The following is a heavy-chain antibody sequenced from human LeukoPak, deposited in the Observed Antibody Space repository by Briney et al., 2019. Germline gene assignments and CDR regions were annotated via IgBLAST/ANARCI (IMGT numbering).Heavy chain of an antibody. Sequence: PGGSLDLSWAASDSLLTNAWITWFGRAQGKGLEWFGRIGSYGYGGTSDYAAPVKRRFFISRDDSKDTVYLQMDNLKIDDTPVYYCSTVGGHNDVWLGYYYGYWGPGTRVTVSS. D-gene: IGHD3-3*01. J-gene: IGHJ4*02. CDR3: STVGGHNDVWLGYYYGY. V-gene: IGHV3-15*04. CDR2: IGSYGYGGTS. CDR1: DSLLTNAW.